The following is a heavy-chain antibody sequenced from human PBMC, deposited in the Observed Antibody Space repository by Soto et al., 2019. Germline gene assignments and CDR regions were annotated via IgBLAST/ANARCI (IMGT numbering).Heavy chain of an antibody. CDR1: GFTFSSYG. CDR2: IWYDGSNK. Sequence: QVQLVESGGGVVQPGRSLRLSCAASGFTFSSYGMHWVRQAPGKGLEWVAVIWYDGSNKYYADSVKGGFTISRDNSKNTLYLQMNSLRAEDTAVYYCARGIGVGALDSWGQGTMVTVSS. CDR3: ARGIGVGALDS. V-gene: IGHV3-33*01. J-gene: IGHJ4*02. D-gene: IGHD1-26*01.